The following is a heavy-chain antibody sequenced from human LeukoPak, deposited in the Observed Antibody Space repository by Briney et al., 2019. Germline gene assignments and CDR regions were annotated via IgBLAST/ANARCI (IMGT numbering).Heavy chain of an antibody. Sequence: SETLSLTCTVSGCSISSSSYYWGWIRQPPGKGLEWIGSIYYSGSTYYNPSLKSRVTISVDTSKNQFSLKLSSVTAADTAVYYCARVDIVVVPAAQLNWFDPWGQGTLVTVSS. CDR2: IYYSGST. D-gene: IGHD2-2*03. CDR1: GCSISSSSYY. CDR3: ARVDIVVVPAAQLNWFDP. J-gene: IGHJ5*02. V-gene: IGHV4-39*07.